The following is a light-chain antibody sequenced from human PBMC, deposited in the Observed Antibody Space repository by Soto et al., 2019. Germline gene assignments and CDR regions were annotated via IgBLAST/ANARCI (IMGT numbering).Light chain of an antibody. Sequence: VSVARGERGTPSCSPTPPLRTRLPRYQQNPGQPPRPLTYDASTRPTGIPARFSGSGSGTDFPLTISGLQPDDPAVPYCQPYNPWPQTFGQPTKL. CDR1: PPLRTR. J-gene: IGKJ1*01. CDR3: QPYNPWPQT. V-gene: IGKV3-15*01. CDR2: DAS.